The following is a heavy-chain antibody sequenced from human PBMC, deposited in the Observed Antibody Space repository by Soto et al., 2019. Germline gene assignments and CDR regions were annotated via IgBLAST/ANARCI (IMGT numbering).Heavy chain of an antibody. J-gene: IGHJ6*02. CDR3: ARQLTIFGVVIPKGDYYYYGMDV. D-gene: IGHD3-3*01. V-gene: IGHV4-34*01. CDR1: GGSFSGYY. CDR2: INHSGST. Sequence: SETLSLTCAVYGGSFSGYYWSWIRQPPGKGLEWIGEINHSGSTNYNPSLKSRVTISVDTSKNQFSLKLSSVTAADTAVYYCARQLTIFGVVIPKGDYYYYGMDVWGQGTTVTVSS.